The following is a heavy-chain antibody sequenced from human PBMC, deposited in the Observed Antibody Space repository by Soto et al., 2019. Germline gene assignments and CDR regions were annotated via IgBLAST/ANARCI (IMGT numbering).Heavy chain of an antibody. V-gene: IGHV3-30*03. J-gene: IGHJ4*02. CDR2: ISHDERIK. CDR1: GFTFSDYV. CDR3: ARRLEGGSSDLLDY. D-gene: IGHD3-22*01. Sequence: QVQLVESGGGVVQPGRSLRLSCAASGFTFSDYVMHWVRQVPGKGLEWVAIISHDERIKYYADSVKGRFTISRDNSNDMLYLQMDSLQPEDTALYYFARRLEGGSSDLLDYWGQGTLVTVS.